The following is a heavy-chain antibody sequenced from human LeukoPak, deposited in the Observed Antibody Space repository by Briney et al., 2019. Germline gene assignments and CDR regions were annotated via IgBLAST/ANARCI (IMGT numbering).Heavy chain of an antibody. J-gene: IGHJ3*02. Sequence: QSGGSLRLSCAASGFTFSSYEMNWVRQAPGKGLEWVSYISSSGGTIYYADSVKGRFSISRDNAENSVYLQMNSLRAEDTAVYYCGGDHTGDDAFDIWGQGTMVTVSS. V-gene: IGHV3-48*03. CDR2: ISSSGGTI. D-gene: IGHD5-18*01. CDR3: GGDHTGDDAFDI. CDR1: GFTFSSYE.